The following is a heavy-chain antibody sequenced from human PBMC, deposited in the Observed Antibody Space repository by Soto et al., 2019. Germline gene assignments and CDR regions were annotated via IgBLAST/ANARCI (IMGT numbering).Heavy chain of an antibody. V-gene: IGHV5-51*03. CDR3: ATGEALRLGELSPFDY. CDR2: IYPGDSDT. CDR1: GYSFTNYW. J-gene: IGHJ4*02. Sequence: EVQLVQSGAEVKKPGESLKISCKGSGYSFTNYWIGWVRQMPGKGLEWMGIIYPGDSDTRYSPSFQGQVTISADKSISAAYLQWSSLKASDTAMYYCATGEALRLGELSPFDYWGQGTLVTVSS. D-gene: IGHD3-16*02.